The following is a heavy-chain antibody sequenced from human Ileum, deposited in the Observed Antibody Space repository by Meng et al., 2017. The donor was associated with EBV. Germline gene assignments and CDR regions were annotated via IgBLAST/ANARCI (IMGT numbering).Heavy chain of an antibody. CDR3: ARRPTGIDY. V-gene: IGHV4-34*12. CDR2: IIHGGSP. CDR1: GGSLSGAY. J-gene: IGHJ4*02. Sequence: QVQLLPGGPGRLKPSETLSLTCAVNGGSLSGAYWNWIRQPPGKGLEWIGEIIHGGSPSYNPSLKSRVTISIDTSKNQLSLMLSSVTAADTAVYYCARRPTGIDYWGQGTLVTVSS. D-gene: IGHD2-8*02.